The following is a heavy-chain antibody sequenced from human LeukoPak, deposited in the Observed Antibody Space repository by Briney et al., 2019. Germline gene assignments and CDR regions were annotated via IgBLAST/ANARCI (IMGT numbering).Heavy chain of an antibody. CDR3: ARRWAYDSSGTNWFDP. J-gene: IGHJ5*02. CDR2: IYTSGST. D-gene: IGHD3-22*01. Sequence: SETLSLTCTVSGGSISSYYWSWIRQPPGKGLEWIGYIYTSGSTNYNPSLKSRVTISVDTSKNQFSLKLSSVTAADTAVYYCARRWAYDSSGTNWFDPWGQGTLVTVSS. CDR1: GGSISSYY. V-gene: IGHV4-4*09.